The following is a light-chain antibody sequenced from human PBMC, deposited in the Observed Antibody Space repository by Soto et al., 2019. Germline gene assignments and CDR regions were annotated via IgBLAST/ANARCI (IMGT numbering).Light chain of an antibody. V-gene: IGKV3-15*01. Sequence: IVLTQSPGTLSLSPGARATLSCRASQSVSSQLAWYQQKPGQAPRLLIYDTSTRATGIPARFSGSGSGTEFTLTISSLQSEDFAVYYCQQYRNWPPITFGQGTRLPIK. CDR3: QQYRNWPPIT. J-gene: IGKJ5*01. CDR2: DTS. CDR1: QSVSSQ.